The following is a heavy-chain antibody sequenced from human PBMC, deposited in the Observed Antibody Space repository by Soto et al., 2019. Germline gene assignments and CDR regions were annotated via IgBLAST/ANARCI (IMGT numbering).Heavy chain of an antibody. CDR3: AGYYDSSGYYYENWFDS. J-gene: IGHJ5*01. CDR1: GGSISSGGYY. Sequence: SETLSLTCTVSGGSISSGGYYWSWIRQHPGKGLEWIGYIYYSGSTYYNPSLKSRVTISVDTSKNQFSLKLSSVTAADTAVYYCAGYYDSSGYYYENWFDSWGQGTPVTVSS. D-gene: IGHD3-22*01. CDR2: IYYSGST. V-gene: IGHV4-31*03.